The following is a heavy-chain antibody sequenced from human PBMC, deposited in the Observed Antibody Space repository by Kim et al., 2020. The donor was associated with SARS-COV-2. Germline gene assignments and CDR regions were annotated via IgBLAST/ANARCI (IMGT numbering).Heavy chain of an antibody. D-gene: IGHD2-2*01. CDR2: IWYDGSNK. J-gene: IGHJ1*01. V-gene: IGHV3-33*01. CDR1: GFTFSSYG. Sequence: GGSLRLSCAASGFTFSSYGMHWVRQAPGKGLEWVAVIWYDGSNKYYADSVKGRFTISRDNSKNTLYLQMNSLRAEDTAVYYCAREALAVPAANSEYFQHWGQGTLVTVSS. CDR3: AREALAVPAANSEYFQH.